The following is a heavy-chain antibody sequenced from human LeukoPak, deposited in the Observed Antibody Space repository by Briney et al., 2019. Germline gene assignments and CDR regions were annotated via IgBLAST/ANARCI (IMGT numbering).Heavy chain of an antibody. CDR1: GFTFSSYN. D-gene: IGHD2-2*01. Sequence: PGGSLRLPCAASGFTFSSYNMKWVRQAPGKGLEWISFIGNTSNYIYYADSVKGRFTISRDNAKNSLYLQMNSLRGEDAALYYCARAGACSTTSCDGGIDYWGQGTLVTVSS. J-gene: IGHJ4*02. V-gene: IGHV3-21*06. CDR2: IGNTSNYI. CDR3: ARAGACSTTSCDGGIDY.